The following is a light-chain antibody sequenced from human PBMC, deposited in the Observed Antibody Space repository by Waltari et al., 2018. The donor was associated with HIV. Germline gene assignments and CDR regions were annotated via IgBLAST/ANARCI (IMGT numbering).Light chain of an antibody. J-gene: IGKJ5*01. CDR2: DTS. CDR3: QQRSNWSIT. CDR1: QSVSSY. Sequence: EIVLIQSPATLSLSPGESATLSCRASQSVSSYLAWYDQKPGQSPRLLIYDTSTRATGIPARFSGSWSATDFTLTITSLEPEDSAVYDCQQRSNWSITFGQGTRLEIK. V-gene: IGKV3-11*01.